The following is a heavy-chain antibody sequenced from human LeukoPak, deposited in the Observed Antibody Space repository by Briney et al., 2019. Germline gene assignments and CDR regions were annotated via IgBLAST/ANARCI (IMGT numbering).Heavy chain of an antibody. V-gene: IGHV4-30-4*07. D-gene: IGHD5-18*01. J-gene: IGHJ3*02. CDR3: ARGQLWYAFDI. Sequence: PSETLSLTCAVSGGSISSGDYSWGWIRQPPGKGLEWIGYIYYSGSTYYNPSLKSRVTISVDTSKNQFSLKLSSVTAADTAVYYCARGQLWYAFDIWGQGTMVTVSS. CDR2: IYYSGST. CDR1: GGSISSGDYS.